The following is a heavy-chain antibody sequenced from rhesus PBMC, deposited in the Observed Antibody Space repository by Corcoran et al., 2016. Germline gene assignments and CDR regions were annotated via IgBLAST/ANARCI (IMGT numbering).Heavy chain of an antibody. J-gene: IGHJ4*01. Sequence: QLQRQESGPGLVEPSGTLSVTCAVSGGSSSSSYWSWIRQAPGKGLEWIGYIYGSGSSTNYNPSLKSRVPLSVDTSKNQLSLKLSSVTTADTAVYYCARGCRNPYFDYWGQGVLVTVSS. CDR3: ARGCRNPYFDY. V-gene: IGHV4-169*01. CDR2: IYGSGSST. D-gene: IGHD3-34*01. CDR1: GGSSSSSY.